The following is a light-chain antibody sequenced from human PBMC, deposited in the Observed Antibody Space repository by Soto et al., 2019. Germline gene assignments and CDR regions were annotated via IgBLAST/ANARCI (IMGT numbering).Light chain of an antibody. CDR2: DVS. Sequence: QSALTQPASVSGSPGQSITISCTGTSSDVGGYNYVSWYQQHPGKAPKLMIYDVSNRPSGVSNRFSGSKSGNTASLTISGLQAEDEADYDCSSYTSSSTLGVFGTGTKLTVL. CDR3: SSYTSSSTLGV. V-gene: IGLV2-14*01. CDR1: SSDVGGYNY. J-gene: IGLJ1*01.